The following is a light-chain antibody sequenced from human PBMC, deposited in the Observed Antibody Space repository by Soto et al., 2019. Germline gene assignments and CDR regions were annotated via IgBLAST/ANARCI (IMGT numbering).Light chain of an antibody. V-gene: IGKV3-20*01. J-gene: IGKJ1*01. CDR2: DAS. CDR1: LSLSSSQ. Sequence: EIVLTQSPGTLSLSPGERATLSCRASLSLSSSQLAWYQQKPGQAPRLLIHDASSRATGISDRFTGSGSGTDFTLTITTLEPEDFAVYYCQQYGNSPQTFGQGTKVDIK. CDR3: QQYGNSPQT.